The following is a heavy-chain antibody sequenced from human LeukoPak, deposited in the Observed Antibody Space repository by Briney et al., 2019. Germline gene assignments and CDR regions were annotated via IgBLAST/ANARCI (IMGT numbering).Heavy chain of an antibody. J-gene: IGHJ4*02. D-gene: IGHD3-22*01. CDR3: ASRYYDTVPFSPFDY. Sequence: TSETLSLTCAVYGGSFSGYYWSWIRQTPLKGLEWLGQVNDSGSANYNPSLRSRVTMSVDTSKNQFSMKLTSVTAADRAVYFCASRYYDTVPFSPFDYPGQGTLVTVSS. CDR1: GGSFSGYY. CDR2: VNDSGSA. V-gene: IGHV4-34*01.